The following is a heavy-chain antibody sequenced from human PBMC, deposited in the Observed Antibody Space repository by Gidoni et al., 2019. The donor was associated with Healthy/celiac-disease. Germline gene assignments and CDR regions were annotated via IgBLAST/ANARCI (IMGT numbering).Heavy chain of an antibody. CDR1: GYTFTSYG. J-gene: IGHJ3*02. V-gene: IGHV1-18*01. CDR3: AREHTRNYYDSSGYLDAFDI. D-gene: IGHD3-22*01. CDR2: ISAYNGNT. Sequence: VQLVQSGAEVKKPGASVKVSCKASGYTFTSYGISWVRQAPGQGLEWMGWISAYNGNTNYAQKLQGRVTMTTDTSTSTAYMELRSLRSDDTAVYYCAREHTRNYYDSSGYLDAFDIWGQGTMVTVSS.